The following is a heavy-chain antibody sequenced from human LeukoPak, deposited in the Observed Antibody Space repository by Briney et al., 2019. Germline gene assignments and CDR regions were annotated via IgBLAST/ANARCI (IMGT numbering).Heavy chain of an antibody. V-gene: IGHV1-18*01. CDR2: ISAYNGNT. CDR1: GYTFTSYG. Sequence: ASVKVSCKASGYTFTSYGISWVRQAPGQGLEWMGWISAYNGNTNYAQKLQGRVTMTTDTSTSTAYMELRSLRSDDTAVYYCARDRQGYSGYDLYYYYYYMDVWGKGTTVTISS. D-gene: IGHD5-12*01. J-gene: IGHJ6*03. CDR3: ARDRQGYSGYDLYYYYYYMDV.